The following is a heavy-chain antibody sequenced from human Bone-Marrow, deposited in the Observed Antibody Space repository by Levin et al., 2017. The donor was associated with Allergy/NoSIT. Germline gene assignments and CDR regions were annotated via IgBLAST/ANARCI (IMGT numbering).Heavy chain of an antibody. J-gene: IGHJ4*02. D-gene: IGHD5-18*01. Sequence: LAGGSLRLSCAASGFTFANYAMNWVRQAPGKGLEWVSALSETGDHTFYADSVKGRFTISRDNYKNTLYLQMNSLRAEDTAVYYCVANVDAAMFDYWGQGTLVTVSS. CDR3: VANVDAAMFDY. CDR2: LSETGDHT. CDR1: GFTFANYA. V-gene: IGHV3-23*01.